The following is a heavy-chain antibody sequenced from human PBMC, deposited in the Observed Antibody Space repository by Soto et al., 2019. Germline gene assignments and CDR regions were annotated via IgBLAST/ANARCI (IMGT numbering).Heavy chain of an antibody. Sequence: SETLSLTCGVSGDTISTGGYSWAWIRQPPGKALEWIGHTYHSGNPYYNPSLKSRATISVDKPNNQFSLKLTSMTGADTAVYYCATRPPQIVVTLLPFPSWGQGTPVTVS. D-gene: IGHD2-2*01. CDR2: TYHSGNP. CDR3: ATRPPQIVVTLLPFPS. CDR1: GDTISTGGYS. V-gene: IGHV4-30-2*01. J-gene: IGHJ5*02.